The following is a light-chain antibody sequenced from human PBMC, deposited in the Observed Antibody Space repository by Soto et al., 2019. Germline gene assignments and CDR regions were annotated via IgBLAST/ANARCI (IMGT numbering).Light chain of an antibody. V-gene: IGKV3-20*01. CDR2: GAS. CDR3: QHYGSPPFT. Sequence: EIVLTQSPGTLSLSPGERATLSCRASQSVSSSYLAWYQQKPGQAPRLLIYGASSRATGIPDSFSGSGSGTDFSLTISRREPEDFAVYYGQHYGSPPFTCGPETKEAI. CDR1: QSVSSSY. J-gene: IGKJ3*01.